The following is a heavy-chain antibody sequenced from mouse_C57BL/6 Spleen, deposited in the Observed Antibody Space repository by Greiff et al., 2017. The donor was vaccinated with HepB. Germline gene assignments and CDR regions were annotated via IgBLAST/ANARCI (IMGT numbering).Heavy chain of an antibody. Sequence: QVQLQQSGPELVKPGASVKISCKASGYAFSSSWMNWVKQRPGKGLEWIGRIYPGDGDTNYNGKFKGKATLTADKSSSTAYMQLSSLTSEDSAVYFCARPHDGPTGAMDYWGQGTSVTVSS. CDR3: ARPHDGPTGAMDY. CDR2: IYPGDGDT. V-gene: IGHV1-82*01. J-gene: IGHJ4*01. D-gene: IGHD2-3*01. CDR1: GYAFSSSW.